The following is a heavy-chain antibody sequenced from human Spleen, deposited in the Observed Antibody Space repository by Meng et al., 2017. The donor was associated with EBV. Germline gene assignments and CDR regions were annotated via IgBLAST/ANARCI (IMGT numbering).Heavy chain of an antibody. D-gene: IGHD4-17*01. CDR2: ISGYNGNT. CDR1: GYTFNNNG. J-gene: IGHJ4*02. V-gene: IGHV1-18*01. Sequence: QVQLMQPGAEGKKPGASVKVSCKASGYTFNNNGITWVRQAPGQGLEWMGWISGYNGNTHYARSVQGRVTMTTDTSTSTAYMELRSLRSDDTAVYYCARAHGDYEFDFWGQGTLVTVSS. CDR3: ARAHGDYEFDF.